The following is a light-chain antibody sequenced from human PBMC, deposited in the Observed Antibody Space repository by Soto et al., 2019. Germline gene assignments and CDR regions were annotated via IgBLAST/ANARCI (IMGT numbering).Light chain of an antibody. V-gene: IGKV3-15*01. CDR2: YAS. Sequence: EMVMTQSRATLSVSPGERATLSCRASQNLSRNLAWYQQQPGQAPRLLIFYASTRATGIPARFSGSGSGTDLTLTISGLQSEDFAVYYCQQYDKWPHTFGQGTKLEIK. J-gene: IGKJ2*01. CDR1: QNLSRN. CDR3: QQYDKWPHT.